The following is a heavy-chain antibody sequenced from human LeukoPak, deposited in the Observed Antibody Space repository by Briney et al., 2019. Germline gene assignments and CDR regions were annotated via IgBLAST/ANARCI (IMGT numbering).Heavy chain of an antibody. CDR2: INHSGST. CDR1: GGSFSGYY. J-gene: IGHJ4*02. CDR3: ARSPVRCSSTTCFGFYFDY. V-gene: IGHV4-34*01. D-gene: IGHD2-2*01. Sequence: SETLSLTCAVYGGSFSGYYWSWIRQPPGKGLEWIGEINHSGSTNYNPSLKSRVTISVDTSKNQFSLKLSSVTAADTAVYYCARSPVRCSSTTCFGFYFDYWGQGTLVTVSS.